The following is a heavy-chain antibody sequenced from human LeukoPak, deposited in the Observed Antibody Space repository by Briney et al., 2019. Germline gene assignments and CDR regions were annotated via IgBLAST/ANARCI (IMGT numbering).Heavy chain of an antibody. CDR3: ARGPSGRRRFDY. CDR2: INHSGST. CDR1: GGSISSNNYY. Sequence: SETLSRTCTVSGGSISSNNYYWSWIRQPPGKGLEWIGEINHSGSTNYNPSLKSRVTISVDTSKNQFSLKLSSVTAADTAVYYCARGPSGRRRFDYWGQGTLVTVSS. J-gene: IGHJ4*02. D-gene: IGHD2-15*01. V-gene: IGHV4-39*07.